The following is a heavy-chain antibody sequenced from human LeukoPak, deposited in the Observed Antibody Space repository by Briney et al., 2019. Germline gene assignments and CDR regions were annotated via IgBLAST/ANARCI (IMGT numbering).Heavy chain of an antibody. V-gene: IGHV4-38-2*01. J-gene: IGHJ4*02. CDR2: IYHSGST. CDR1: GYSISSGYY. CDR3: ASKADSGSHSGLFAGFDY. D-gene: IGHD1-26*01. Sequence: SETLSLTCAVSGYSISSGYYWGWIRQPPGKGLEWIGSIYHSGSTYYNPSLKSRVTIPVDTSKNQFSLKLSSVTAADTAVYYCASKADSGSHSGLFAGFDYWGQGTLVTVSS.